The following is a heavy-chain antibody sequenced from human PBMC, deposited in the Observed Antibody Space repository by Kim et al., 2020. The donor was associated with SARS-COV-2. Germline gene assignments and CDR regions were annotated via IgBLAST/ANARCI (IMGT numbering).Heavy chain of an antibody. CDR1: GGFISSGCYY. CDR3: ARGRITSFGVVTEFDY. Sequence: SETLSLTCTVSGGFISSGCYYWRWIPQHPGKGLAWIGYFYYSGSTYYNPSLKSRVTISVDPSKNQFSLKLSSVTAAATAVYYCARGRITSFGVVTEFDYWGQGTLVTVSS. D-gene: IGHD3-3*01. V-gene: IGHV4-31*03. J-gene: IGHJ4*02. CDR2: FYYSGST.